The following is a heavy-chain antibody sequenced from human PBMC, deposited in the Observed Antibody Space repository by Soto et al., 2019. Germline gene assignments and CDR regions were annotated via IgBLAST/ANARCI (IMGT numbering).Heavy chain of an antibody. CDR3: AYNYNILTDYYRGVISFAY. V-gene: IGHV2-5*02. CDR1: GFTLSTSGVG. Sequence: QITLKESGPTLVKPTQTLTLTCTFSGFTLSTSGVGVGWIRQPPGKALEWPALIYWDDDKRYSPSLKTRLTATKVTSKNQVVLIMTNMDPVDTATYYCAYNYNILTDYYRGVISFAYWGQGTLVTVSS. CDR2: IYWDDDK. D-gene: IGHD3-9*01. J-gene: IGHJ4*02.